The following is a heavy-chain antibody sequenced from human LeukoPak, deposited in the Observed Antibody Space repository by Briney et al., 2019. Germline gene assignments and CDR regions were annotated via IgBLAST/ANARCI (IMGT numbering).Heavy chain of an antibody. Sequence: GGSLRLSCAASGFIFRNYAMSWVRQTPGKGLEWVSAISDNGDKTYYTESVKGRFTISRDNSKNTLYLQVNSLRAEDTAEYYCAKETVAVGGFVTIDYWGQGTLVIVSS. CDR3: AKETVAVGGFVTIDY. J-gene: IGHJ4*02. CDR1: GFIFRNYA. V-gene: IGHV3-23*01. D-gene: IGHD6-19*01. CDR2: ISDNGDKT.